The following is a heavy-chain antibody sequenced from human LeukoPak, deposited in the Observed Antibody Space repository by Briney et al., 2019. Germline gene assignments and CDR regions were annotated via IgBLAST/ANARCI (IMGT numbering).Heavy chain of an antibody. Sequence: GGSLRLSCAASGFTFSTYGMHWVRQAPGKGLEWVAVIWYDGSNKYYADSVKGRFTISRDNSKNTLDLQMNSLRAEDTAVYFCARDRGSYLDYWGQGTLVTVSS. CDR3: ARDRGSYLDY. J-gene: IGHJ4*02. CDR1: GFTFSTYG. V-gene: IGHV3-33*01. CDR2: IWYDGSNK. D-gene: IGHD3-16*01.